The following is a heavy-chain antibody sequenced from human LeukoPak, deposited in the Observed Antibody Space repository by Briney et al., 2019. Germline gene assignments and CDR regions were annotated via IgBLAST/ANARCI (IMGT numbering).Heavy chain of an antibody. CDR2: IYTSGST. CDR1: GGSISSGLYY. Sequence: SETLSLTCTVSGGSISSGLYYWSWIRQPAGKGLEWIGRIYTSGSTNYNPSLKSRVTISVDTSKNQFSLKLSSVTAADTAVYYCARESDALELFDYWGQGTLVTVSS. D-gene: IGHD1-7*01. J-gene: IGHJ4*02. V-gene: IGHV4-61*02. CDR3: ARESDALELFDY.